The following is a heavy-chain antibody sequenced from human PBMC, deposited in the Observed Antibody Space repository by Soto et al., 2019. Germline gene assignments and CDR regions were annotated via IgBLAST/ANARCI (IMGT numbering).Heavy chain of an antibody. CDR2: IYWDDDK. CDR3: ALEADSCGYYVSDN. CDR1: GFSLSTSGVG. V-gene: IGHV2-5*02. D-gene: IGHD3-22*01. J-gene: IGHJ4*02. Sequence: GSGPTLVNPTQTLTLTCTFSGFSLSTSGVGVGWIRQPPGKALEWLALIYWDDDKRYSPSLKSRLTITKDTSKNQVVLTMTNMVSVNTGTFSCALEADSCGYYVSDNWGQGILVTVSS.